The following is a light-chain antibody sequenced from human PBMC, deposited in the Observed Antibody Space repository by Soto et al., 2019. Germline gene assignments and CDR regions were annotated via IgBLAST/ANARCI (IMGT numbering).Light chain of an antibody. J-gene: IGLJ1*01. CDR3: ISYAGSNLLYV. CDR1: SSDVGGYNY. V-gene: IGLV2-8*01. CDR2: EVS. Sequence: QSALTRPPSASGSPGESVTISCTGTSSDVGGYNYVSWYQQHPGKAPKLMIYEVSKRPSGVPDRFSGSKSGNTAPLTVSGLQAEDEADYYRISYAGSNLLYVFGTGTKVTVL.